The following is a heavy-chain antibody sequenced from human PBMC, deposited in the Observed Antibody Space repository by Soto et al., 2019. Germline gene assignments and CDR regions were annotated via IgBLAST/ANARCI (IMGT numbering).Heavy chain of an antibody. CDR3: ARAGSENDY. Sequence: EVQLVESGGGLVQPGGSLRLSCAASGFTFSNYCMSWVRQAPGKGLEWVANIKQDGSERNYVDSVKGRFTISRDNAKNSLYVQLNSLRAEDTAVYYCARAGSENDYWGQGTLVTVSS. CDR2: IKQDGSER. CDR1: GFTFSNYC. J-gene: IGHJ4*02. D-gene: IGHD3-10*01. V-gene: IGHV3-7*05.